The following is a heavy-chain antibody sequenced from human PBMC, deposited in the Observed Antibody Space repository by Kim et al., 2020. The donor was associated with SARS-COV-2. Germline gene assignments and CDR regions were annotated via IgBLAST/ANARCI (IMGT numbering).Heavy chain of an antibody. D-gene: IGHD6-19*01. Sequence: ASVKVSCKASGYTFIDYYMHWVRQAPGQGLEWMGWINPNSGVTTYAQKFQGRVTVTRDTSITTAYIELTSLTSDDTAVYYCVKVAIPVAGVPGYFQRWGQGTLVTVSS. CDR3: VKVAIPVAGVPGYFQR. V-gene: IGHV1-2*02. CDR1: GYTFIDYY. CDR2: INPNSGVT. J-gene: IGHJ1*01.